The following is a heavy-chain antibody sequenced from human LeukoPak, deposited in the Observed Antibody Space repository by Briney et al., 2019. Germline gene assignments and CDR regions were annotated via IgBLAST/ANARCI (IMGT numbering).Heavy chain of an antibody. J-gene: IGHJ6*04. CDR1: GYIFTSYT. V-gene: IGHV1-3*01. CDR2: INAGTGNT. CDR3: AILWFGEMDV. Sequence: GASVKVSCKASGYIFTSYTMHWVRQAPGQRLEWMGWINAGTGNTKYSQKFQGRVTITRDTSASTAYMELSSLRSEDTAGYYCAILWFGEMDVWGKGTTVTVSS. D-gene: IGHD3-10*01.